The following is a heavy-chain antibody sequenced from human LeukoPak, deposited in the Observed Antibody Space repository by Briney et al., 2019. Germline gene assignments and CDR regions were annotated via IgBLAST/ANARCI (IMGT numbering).Heavy chain of an antibody. D-gene: IGHD2-2*01. CDR3: AKDRTSYSSSWYVDAFDV. CDR2: IWHGGNT. CDR1: GVTLSDHG. J-gene: IGHJ3*01. Sequence: GGSPRLSCVVSGVTLSDHGVHWVRQAPGKGLEWVAVIWHGGNTYHADSVKGRFTISRDTSKNRVYLQMNSLMRDDRAVYYCAKDRTSYSSSWYVDAFDVWGQGTVVTVSS. V-gene: IGHV3-30*02.